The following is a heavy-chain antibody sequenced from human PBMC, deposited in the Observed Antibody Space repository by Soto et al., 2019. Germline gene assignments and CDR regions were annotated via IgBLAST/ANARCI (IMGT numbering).Heavy chain of an antibody. Sequence: EVQLVESGGGLVQPGRSLRLSCAASGFTFDDYAMHWVRQAPGRGLEWVSRITWNSGTIDYADSVKGRFTISRDNAKNSLYPQMNSLRAEDTALYYCTKSWRLYYMDVWGKGTTVTVSS. CDR3: TKSWRLYYMDV. V-gene: IGHV3-9*01. D-gene: IGHD3-3*01. CDR2: ITWNSGTI. J-gene: IGHJ6*03. CDR1: GFTFDDYA.